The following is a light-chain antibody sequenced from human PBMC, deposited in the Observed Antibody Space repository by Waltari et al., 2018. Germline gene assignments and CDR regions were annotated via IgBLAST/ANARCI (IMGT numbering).Light chain of an antibody. Sequence: DIQMTQSPSSLSASVGDRVTITCRASQGIRNDLSWYQQKPGKAPKCLIYDASSLQSGVPSRFSGSGSGTECTLTISSLQPEDFATYYCLQHNTYPRSFGQGTKVEIK. CDR2: DAS. CDR1: QGIRND. V-gene: IGKV1-17*01. CDR3: LQHNTYPRS. J-gene: IGKJ1*01.